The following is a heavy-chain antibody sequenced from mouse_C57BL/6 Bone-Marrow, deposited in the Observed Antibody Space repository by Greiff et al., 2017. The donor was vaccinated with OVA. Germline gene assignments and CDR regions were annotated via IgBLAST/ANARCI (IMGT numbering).Heavy chain of an antibody. V-gene: IGHV1-72*01. Sequence: QVQLQQPGAELVKPGASVKLSCKASGYTFTSYWMHWVKQRPGRGLEWIGRIDPNSGGTKYNEQFKSKATLTVDKPSSTAYMQLSSLTSEDSAVYYCARGDSSGYPAWFAYWGQGTLVTVSA. CDR3: ARGDSSGYPAWFAY. J-gene: IGHJ3*01. CDR1: GYTFTSYW. D-gene: IGHD3-2*02. CDR2: IDPNSGGT.